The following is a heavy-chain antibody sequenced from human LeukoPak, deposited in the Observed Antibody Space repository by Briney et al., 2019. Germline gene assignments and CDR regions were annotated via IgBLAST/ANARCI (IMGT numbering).Heavy chain of an antibody. J-gene: IGHJ4*02. CDR3: ARVRGLRLRFLEWFLNY. V-gene: IGHV1-2*02. CDR2: INPNSGGT. Sequence: ASVKVSCKASGYTFTSYYMHWVRQAPGQGLEWMGWINPNSGGTNYAQKFQGRVTMTRDTSISTAYMELSRLRSDDTAVYYCARVRGLRLRFLEWFLNYWGQGTLVTVSS. CDR1: GYTFTSYY. D-gene: IGHD3-3*01.